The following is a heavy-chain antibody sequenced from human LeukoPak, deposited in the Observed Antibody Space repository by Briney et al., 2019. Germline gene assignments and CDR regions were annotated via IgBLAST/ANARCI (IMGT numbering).Heavy chain of an antibody. CDR2: ISAYNGNT. CDR1: GYTFTSYG. Sequence: GASVKVSCKASGYTFTSYGISWVRQAPGQGLEWMGWISAYNGNTNYAQKLQGRVTMTTDTSTSTAYMELRSLRSDDTAVYYCARDCEDTAMVSYYYYGMDVWGQGTTVTVS. J-gene: IGHJ6*02. V-gene: IGHV1-18*01. CDR3: ARDCEDTAMVSYYYYGMDV. D-gene: IGHD5-18*01.